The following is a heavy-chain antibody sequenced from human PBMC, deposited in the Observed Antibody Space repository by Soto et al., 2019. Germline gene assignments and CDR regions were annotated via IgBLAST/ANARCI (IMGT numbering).Heavy chain of an antibody. D-gene: IGHD2-8*01. Sequence: QVQLVQSGAEVKKPGASVKVSCKASGYTSNSYGINWVRQAPGQGLEWMGWISAYNGNTHYAQDFQGRVTMTTDTSTSTAYVELRSLRSDDTAVYYCARDDCTNGVCYLSDYWGQGTLVTVSS. CDR3: ARDDCTNGVCYLSDY. CDR1: GYTSNSYG. J-gene: IGHJ4*02. V-gene: IGHV1-18*01. CDR2: ISAYNGNT.